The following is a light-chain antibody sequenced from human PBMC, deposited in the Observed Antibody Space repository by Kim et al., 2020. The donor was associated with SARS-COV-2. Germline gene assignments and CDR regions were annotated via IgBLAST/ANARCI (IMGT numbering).Light chain of an antibody. CDR3: QNYNGAPWT. CDR1: QGISNF. V-gene: IGKV1-27*01. Sequence: ASVGDRVTITCRADQGISNFFAWYQQRPGKAPKLLIYATSALHSGVPSRFSGSKSGTHFTLTIDSLQPEDFATYYCQNYNGAPWTFDQGTKVDIK. J-gene: IGKJ1*01. CDR2: ATS.